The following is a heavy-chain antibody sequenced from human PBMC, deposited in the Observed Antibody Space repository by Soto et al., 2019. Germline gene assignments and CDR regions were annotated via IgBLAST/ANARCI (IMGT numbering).Heavy chain of an antibody. CDR1: GGSISSYY. CDR3: ARVGYSYGGYYYYYGMDV. CDR2: IYYSGST. J-gene: IGHJ6*02. D-gene: IGHD5-18*01. Sequence: NPSETLSLTCTVSGGSISSYYWSWIRQPPGKGLEWIGYIYYSGSTNYNPSLKSRVTISVDTSKNQFSLKLSSVTAADTAVYYCARVGYSYGGYYYYYGMDVWGQGTTVTVSS. V-gene: IGHV4-59*01.